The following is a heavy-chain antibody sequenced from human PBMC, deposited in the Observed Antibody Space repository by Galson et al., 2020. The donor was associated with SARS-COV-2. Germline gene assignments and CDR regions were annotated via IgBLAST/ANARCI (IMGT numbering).Heavy chain of an antibody. Sequence: ASETVSCQVSGYTLTELSMHWVRQAPGNGLEWMGGFDPEDGETLYAQQFQGRVTMTEDTSTDTAYMELSSLRSEDTAVYYSATGPVVTAAAEHVINYYYYYGMDVWGQGTTVTVSS. D-gene: IGHD2-21*02. CDR3: ATGPVVTAAAEHVINYYYYYGMDV. CDR2: FDPEDGET. V-gene: IGHV1-24*01. J-gene: IGHJ6*02. CDR1: GYTLTELS.